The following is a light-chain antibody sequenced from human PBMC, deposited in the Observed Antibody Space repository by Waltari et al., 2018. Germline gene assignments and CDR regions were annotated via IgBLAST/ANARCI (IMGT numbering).Light chain of an antibody. CDR1: SSNIGRKT. V-gene: IGLV1-44*01. CDR2: NNN. CDR3: AVWDDSLNGWM. J-gene: IGLJ3*02. Sequence: QSVVTQSPSASGPPRQRVTISCSGSSSNIGRKTVNWYQHPPGTAPKLLIHNNNQRPSGVPDRFSGSKSDTSASLAISGLQSEDEAEYYCAVWDDSLNGWMFGGGTKLTVL.